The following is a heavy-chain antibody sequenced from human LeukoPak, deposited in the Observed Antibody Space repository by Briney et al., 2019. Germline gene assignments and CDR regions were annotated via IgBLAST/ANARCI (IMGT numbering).Heavy chain of an antibody. CDR1: GGSISSYY. CDR2: IYYSGST. CDR3: ARLPPYGDYSLDY. Sequence: SETLSLTCTVSGGSISSYYWSWIRQPPGKGLEWIAYIYYSGSTNYNPSLKSRVTMSVDTSKNQFSLKLSSVTAADTAVYYCARLPPYGDYSLDYWGQGTLVIVSS. D-gene: IGHD4-17*01. J-gene: IGHJ4*02. V-gene: IGHV4-59*08.